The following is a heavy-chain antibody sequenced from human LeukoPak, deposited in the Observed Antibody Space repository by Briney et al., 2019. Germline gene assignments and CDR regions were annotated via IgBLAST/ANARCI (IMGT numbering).Heavy chain of an antibody. J-gene: IGHJ4*02. Sequence: PGGSLRLSCAASGFTFSDYYMSWIRQAPGKGLEWVGFIRSKAYGGTTEYAASVKGRFTISRDDSKSIAYLQMNSLKTEDTAVYYCTRDQTPYYWGQGTLVTVSS. CDR3: TRDQTPYY. CDR2: IRSKAYGGTT. CDR1: GFTFSDYY. V-gene: IGHV3-49*03.